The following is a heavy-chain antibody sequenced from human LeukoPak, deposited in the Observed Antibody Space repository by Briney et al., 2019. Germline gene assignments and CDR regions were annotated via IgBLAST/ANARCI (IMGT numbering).Heavy chain of an antibody. V-gene: IGHV3-48*04. Sequence: GGSLRLSCAASGFTFSTYSMNWFRQAPGKGLEWVSDINSSSYTKCYADSVKGRFTISRDNAKNSLYLQMNNLSAEDTAVYYCSKIPRDCTNTRCLSYIHVWGKGTTVTVSS. J-gene: IGHJ6*03. D-gene: IGHD2-8*01. CDR3: SKIPRDCTNTRCLSYIHV. CDR1: GFTFSTYS. CDR2: INSSSYTK.